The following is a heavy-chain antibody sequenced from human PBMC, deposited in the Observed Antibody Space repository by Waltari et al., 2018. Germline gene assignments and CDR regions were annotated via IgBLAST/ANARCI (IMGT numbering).Heavy chain of an antibody. V-gene: IGHV4-38-2*01. D-gene: IGHD3-10*01. CDR3: ARHPDYGSGRFSY. CDR2: IYHRGSN. CDR1: GYSISSGYY. J-gene: IGHJ4*02. Sequence: QVQLQESGPGLVKPSETLSLTCGVSGYSISSGYYWGWIRQPPGKGLEWIGSIYHRGSNYYNPSLKSRVTISVDTYKNQFALKLSSVTAADTAVYYCARHPDYGSGRFSYWGQGTLVTVSS.